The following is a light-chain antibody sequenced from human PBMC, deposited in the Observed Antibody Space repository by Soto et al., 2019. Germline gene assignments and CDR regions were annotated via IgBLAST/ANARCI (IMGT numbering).Light chain of an antibody. J-gene: IGLJ2*01. CDR3: QSYDSTLNGHVV. V-gene: IGLV1-40*01. CDR2: HNT. Sequence: QSVLTQPPSVSGAPGQRVTISCTGSSSTIGAGYDVHWYQHLPGTAPKLLIYHNTNRPSGVPDRFSASKSGTSASLAITGLQAEDEADYYCQSYDSTLNGHVVFGGGTTLTVL. CDR1: SSTIGAGYD.